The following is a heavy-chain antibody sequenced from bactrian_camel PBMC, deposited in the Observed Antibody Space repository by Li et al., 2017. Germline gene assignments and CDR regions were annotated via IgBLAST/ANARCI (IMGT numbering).Heavy chain of an antibody. CDR1: GFTFSNYH. CDR3: ATSGMDWVLGFAL. D-gene: IGHD1*01. Sequence: VQLVESGGGAVPPGGSLRISCAVSGFTFSNYHMSWVRQAPGKGLEWVSSINSGGGSTYYADSVKGRFTISRDNAKNTLYLQMDSLKPEDTALYYCATSGMDWVLGFALWGQGTQVTVS. J-gene: IGHJ4*01. CDR2: INSGGGST. V-gene: IGHV3S31*01.